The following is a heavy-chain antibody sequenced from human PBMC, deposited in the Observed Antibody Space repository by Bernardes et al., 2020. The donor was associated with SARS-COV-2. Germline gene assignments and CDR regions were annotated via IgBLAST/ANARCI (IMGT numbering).Heavy chain of an antibody. Sequence: SVKVSCKASGGTFSSYAINWVRQAPGQGLEWMGGIIPMFGTANYAQKFQGTVTITADESTSTAYMELSSLRSEDTAVYYCARDGGTYYSYYYYAMDVWGQGTTVTVSS. V-gene: IGHV1-69*13. CDR1: GGTFSSYA. J-gene: IGHJ6*02. D-gene: IGHD1-26*01. CDR2: IIPMFGTA. CDR3: ARDGGTYYSYYYYAMDV.